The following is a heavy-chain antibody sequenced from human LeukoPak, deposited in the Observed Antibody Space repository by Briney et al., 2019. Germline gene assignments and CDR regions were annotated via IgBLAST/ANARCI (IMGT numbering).Heavy chain of an antibody. V-gene: IGHV3-30-3*01. CDR1: GFTFSSYA. D-gene: IGHD3-16*01. Sequence: PGRSLRLSCAASGFTFSSYAMHWVRQAPGKGLEWVAVISYDGSNKYYADSVKGRFTISRDNSKNTLYLQMNSLRADDTAVYYCARGRVRGGNYSDYWGQGTLVTVSS. J-gene: IGHJ4*02. CDR3: ARGRVRGGNYSDY. CDR2: ISYDGSNK.